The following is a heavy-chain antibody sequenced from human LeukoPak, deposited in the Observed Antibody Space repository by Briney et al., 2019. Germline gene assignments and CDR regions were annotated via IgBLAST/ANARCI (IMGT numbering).Heavy chain of an antibody. CDR2: VSPYNGNT. D-gene: IGHD3-10*01. CDR1: GYTFTDYD. V-gene: IGHV1-18*01. J-gene: IGHJ4*02. CDR3: ARNGRVRRVVKDLFEY. Sequence: ASVKVSCKTSGYTFTDYDITWVRQAPGQGLEWMGRVSPYNGNTYYSQRFQGRVTITKDASTGTAYMDLRNLRDDDTAMYYCARNGRVRRVVKDLFEYWGQGTLVAVSS.